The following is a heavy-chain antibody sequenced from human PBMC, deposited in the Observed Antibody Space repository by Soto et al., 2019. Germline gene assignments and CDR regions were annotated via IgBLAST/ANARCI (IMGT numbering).Heavy chain of an antibody. V-gene: IGHV4-34*01. Sequence: PSETLSLTCACYGGSFSGYYWRWIRQTPGKGLEWIGEINHSGSTNYNPSLKSRVTISVDTSKNQFSLKLSSVTAADTAVYYCARARIVVVTEAAPQDAFDIWGQGTMVT. CDR3: ARARIVVVTEAAPQDAFDI. CDR2: INHSGST. J-gene: IGHJ3*02. D-gene: IGHD2-2*01. CDR1: GGSFSGYY.